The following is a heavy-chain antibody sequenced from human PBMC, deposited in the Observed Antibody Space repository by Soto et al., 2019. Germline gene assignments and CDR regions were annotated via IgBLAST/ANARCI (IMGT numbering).Heavy chain of an antibody. CDR2: IWSDGNNR. CDR1: GFMFSNHG. CDR3: VRGDNWNDESADY. D-gene: IGHD1-1*01. V-gene: IGHV3-33*01. Sequence: QVQLVESGGGVVQPGRSLRLSCAASGFMFSNHGMHWVRQAPGKGLEWVAVIWSDGNNRYYADSVKGRFTISRDNSKNTVYLQMNSLRAEDTAVYYCVRGDNWNDESADYWGQGTLGPVSS. J-gene: IGHJ4*02.